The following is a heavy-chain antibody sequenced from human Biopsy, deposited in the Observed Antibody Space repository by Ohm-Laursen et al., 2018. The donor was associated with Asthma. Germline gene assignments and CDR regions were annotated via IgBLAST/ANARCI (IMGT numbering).Heavy chain of an antibody. Sequence: SLRLSCSASGFTFSSYWMSWVRQAPGKGLEWVANIKKDGSEKYYVDSVKGRFTISRDNAKNSLYLHMNSLRAEDTAVYYCAREGYCTSPTCPWGRYATDVWGQGTTVTVSS. J-gene: IGHJ6*02. D-gene: IGHD2-2*01. CDR1: GFTFSSYW. V-gene: IGHV3-7*01. CDR2: IKKDGSEK. CDR3: AREGYCTSPTCPWGRYATDV.